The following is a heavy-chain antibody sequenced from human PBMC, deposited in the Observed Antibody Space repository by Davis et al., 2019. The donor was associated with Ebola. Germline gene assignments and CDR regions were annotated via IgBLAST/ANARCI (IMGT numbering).Heavy chain of an antibody. CDR1: GFTFSSYG. CDR2: IRYDGSNK. D-gene: IGHD6-13*01. J-gene: IGHJ4*02. CDR3: ARLTGYSSSLPFDY. V-gene: IGHV3-30*02. Sequence: GESLKISCAASGFTFSSYGMHWVRQAPGKGLEWVAFIRYDGSNKYYADSVKGRFTISRDNSKNTLYLQMNSLRAEDTAVYYCARLTGYSSSLPFDYWGQGTLVTVSS.